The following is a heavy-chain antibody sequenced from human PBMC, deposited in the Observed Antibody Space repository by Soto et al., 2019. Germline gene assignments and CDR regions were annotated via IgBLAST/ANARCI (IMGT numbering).Heavy chain of an antibody. D-gene: IGHD6-6*01. CDR2: MSYAGSYK. J-gene: IGHJ4*02. Sequence: WRSLRLSCSVSGFTCSDYGMHWFRQAPGKGLEWVAVMSYAGSYKYYADSVKGRFTISRDLSGNTLFLQMNSLRLEDTAVYFCAKEMYPRTVLDSSSPWGDYWGQGTLVTVSS. V-gene: IGHV3-30*18. CDR3: AKEMYPRTVLDSSSPWGDY. CDR1: GFTCSDYG.